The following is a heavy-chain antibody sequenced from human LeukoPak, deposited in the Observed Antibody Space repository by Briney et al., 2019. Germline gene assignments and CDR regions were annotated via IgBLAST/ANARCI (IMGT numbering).Heavy chain of an antibody. CDR1: GFTFSSXA. Sequence: ASGFTFSSXAXXWXRXAPGKXXXXXXXXSYDGSNKYYADSVKGRFTISRDNSKNTLYLQMNSLRAEDTAVYYCARDGAPGVAAAGAFDYWGQGTLVTVSS. D-gene: IGHD6-13*01. CDR3: ARDGAPGVAAAGAFDY. V-gene: IGHV3-30-3*01. J-gene: IGHJ4*02. CDR2: XSYDGSNK.